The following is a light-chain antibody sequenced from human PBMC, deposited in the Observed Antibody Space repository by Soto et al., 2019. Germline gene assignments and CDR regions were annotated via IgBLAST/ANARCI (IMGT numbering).Light chain of an antibody. CDR1: QSVSSSY. J-gene: IGKJ1*01. Sequence: EIVLTQSPGTLSLSPGERATLSCRASQSVSSSYLAWYQQKPGQAPRLLIYGASSRATGIPDRFSGSGSGTDFTLTISRLEPEDFAVYYCQQYNDWPEFGQGTKVDTK. V-gene: IGKV3-20*01. CDR3: QQYNDWPE. CDR2: GAS.